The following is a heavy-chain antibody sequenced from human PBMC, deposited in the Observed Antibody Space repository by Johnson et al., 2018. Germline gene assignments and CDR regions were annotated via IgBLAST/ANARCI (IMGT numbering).Heavy chain of an antibody. CDR3: ARGLYGDYVGSEYLQH. CDR2: ISPDGSSA. D-gene: IGHD4-17*01. V-gene: IGHV3-74*01. Sequence: VQLQESGGGLVQPGGSLRLSCAASGFTFSDYWMQWVRQGPGKGLVWVSRISPDGSSASYPDSVKGRFTISRDNAKNTLYLQMDSLRDEDTAVYFCARGLYGDYVGSEYLQHWGQGTLVTVSS. J-gene: IGHJ1*01. CDR1: GFTFSDYW.